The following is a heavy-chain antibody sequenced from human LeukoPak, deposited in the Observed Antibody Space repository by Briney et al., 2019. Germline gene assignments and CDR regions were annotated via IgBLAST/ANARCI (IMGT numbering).Heavy chain of an antibody. CDR1: GGSISSYY. D-gene: IGHD3-16*02. J-gene: IGHJ4*02. Sequence: KSSETLSLTWTVSGGSISSYYWSWIRQPPGKGLEWIGEINHSGSTNCNPSLKSRVTISVDTSKNQFSLKLSSVTAADTAVYYCARGGRRYDYVWGSYRRNHLDYWGQGTLVTVSS. V-gene: IGHV4-34*01. CDR2: INHSGST. CDR3: ARGGRRYDYVWGSYRRNHLDY.